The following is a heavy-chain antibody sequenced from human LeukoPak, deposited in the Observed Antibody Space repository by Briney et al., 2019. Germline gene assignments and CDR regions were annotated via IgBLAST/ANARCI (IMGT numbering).Heavy chain of an antibody. V-gene: IGHV3-11*01. CDR2: ISSGGSTV. D-gene: IGHD1-1*01. CDR1: GWTFSDYF. Sequence: GGSLRLSCAGSGWTFSDYFMSWIRQAPGKGLEYVAYISSGGSTVYYADSVKGRFTISRHNAKNSLYLQLNSLRAEDTAVYYCARVPREPDSGNTTPMDVWGQGTTVTVSS. J-gene: IGHJ6*02. CDR3: ARVPREPDSGNTTPMDV.